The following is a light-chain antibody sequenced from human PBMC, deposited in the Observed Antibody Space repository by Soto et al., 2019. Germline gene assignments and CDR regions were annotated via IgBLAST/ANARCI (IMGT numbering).Light chain of an antibody. CDR1: KSVSNNY. Sequence: QSPHTLCLSTGERDTLSCMSSKSVSNNYLAWYQQKPGQAPRLLIYGASNRATGIPDRFSGSGSGTDFTLTISRPEPEDFAVYYCQQYGSSGTFAQGTKVAIK. CDR3: QQYGSSGT. V-gene: IGKV3-20*01. CDR2: GAS. J-gene: IGKJ1*01.